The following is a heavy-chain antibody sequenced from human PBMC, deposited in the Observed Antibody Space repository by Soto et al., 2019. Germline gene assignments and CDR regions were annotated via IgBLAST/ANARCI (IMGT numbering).Heavy chain of an antibody. CDR2: IGTAGDT. CDR1: GFTFSSYD. V-gene: IGHV3-13*01. D-gene: IGHD1-26*01. CDR3: ARVTSGSYKFDY. J-gene: IGHJ4*02. Sequence: PGGSLRLSCAASGFTFSSYDMHWVRQATGKGLEWVSAIGTAGDTYYPGSVKGRFTISRENAKNSLYLQMNSLRAGDTAVYYCARVTSGSYKFDYWGQGTLVTVSS.